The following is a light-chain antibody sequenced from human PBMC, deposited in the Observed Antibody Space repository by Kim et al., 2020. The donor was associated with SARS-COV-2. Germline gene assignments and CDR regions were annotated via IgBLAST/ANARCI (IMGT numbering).Light chain of an antibody. CDR3: QKYDSAPWT. CDR1: LGISTN. J-gene: IGKJ1*01. CDR2: AAS. V-gene: IGKV1-27*01. Sequence: IQMTQSPSSLSASIGDRVTITCRASLGISTNLAWYQQKPGKVPKLLISAASALQSGVPPRFSGSGSETQFTLTISNLQPEDVAVYYCQKYDSAPWTFGQGTKVDIK.